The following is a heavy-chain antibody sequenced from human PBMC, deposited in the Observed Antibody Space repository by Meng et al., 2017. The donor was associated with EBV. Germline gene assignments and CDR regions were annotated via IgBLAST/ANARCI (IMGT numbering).Heavy chain of an antibody. CDR1: GGPFRSDA. Sequence: QVQGEKSGAEVKRPGSSVKISCKTSGGPFRSDAVSWVRQGPGQGLEWLGGLIPMSGAPHYAQKFQDRVTITADEYTRTHYMELSSLRSDDTAMYYCASESGRGFTPDFWGQGTLVTVSS. CDR3: ASESGRGFTPDF. V-gene: IGHV1-69*01. J-gene: IGHJ4*02. CDR2: LIPMSGAP. D-gene: IGHD3-10*01.